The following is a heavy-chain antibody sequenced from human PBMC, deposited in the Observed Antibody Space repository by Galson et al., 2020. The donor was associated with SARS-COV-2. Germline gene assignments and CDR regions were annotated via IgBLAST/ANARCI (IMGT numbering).Heavy chain of an antibody. Sequence: SETLSLTCTVSGGSISSGGYYWSWIRQHPGKGLEWIGYIYYSGSTYYNPSLKSRVTISVDTSKNQFSLKLGSVTAADTAVYYCAGYGGLPNDYYYYYMDVWGKGTTFTVS. D-gene: IGHD1-26*01. J-gene: IGHJ6*03. CDR1: GGSISSGGYY. CDR3: AGYGGLPNDYYYYYMDV. V-gene: IGHV4-31*03. CDR2: IYYSGST.